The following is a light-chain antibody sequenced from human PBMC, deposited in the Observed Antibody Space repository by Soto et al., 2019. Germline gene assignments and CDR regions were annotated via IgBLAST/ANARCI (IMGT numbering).Light chain of an antibody. Sequence: LTQPPSASGTPGQRVTISCSGSSSNIGSNYVYWYQQLPGTAPKLLIYRNNQRPSGVPDRFSGSKSGTSASLAISGLRSEDEADYYCAAWDDSLSGPHVVFGGGTKVTVL. V-gene: IGLV1-47*01. J-gene: IGLJ2*01. CDR1: SSNIGSNY. CDR3: AAWDDSLSGPHVV. CDR2: RNN.